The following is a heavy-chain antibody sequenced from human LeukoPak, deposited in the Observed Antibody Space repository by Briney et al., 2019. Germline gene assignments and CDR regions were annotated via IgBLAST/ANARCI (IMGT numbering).Heavy chain of an antibody. J-gene: IGHJ3*02. CDR2: IMSIFGTA. Sequence: AAVQFSSNAFSGAFISYAISWVRSARGQGREWMGWIMSIFGTANSSQKLPGRVTITTYESTSTAYMELSSLRSEDTAVYYCERAVRFVVVPAHAFDIWGQGTMVTVSS. D-gene: IGHD2-2*01. V-gene: IGHV1-69*05. CDR1: SGAFISYA. CDR3: ERAVRFVVVPAHAFDI.